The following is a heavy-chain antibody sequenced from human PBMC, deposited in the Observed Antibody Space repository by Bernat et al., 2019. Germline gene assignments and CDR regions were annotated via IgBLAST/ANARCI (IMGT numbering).Heavy chain of an antibody. V-gene: IGHV3-23*04. CDR1: GFTFSSYA. Sequence: VQLVESGGGLGQPGGSLRLSCAASGFTFSSYAMSWVRQAPGKGLEWVSGISGSGGSTNYADSVKGRFTISRDNSKNTLYLQMNSLRAEDTAVYYCAKEMPNYYDSSGYYPPGDYWGQGTLVTVSS. J-gene: IGHJ4*02. CDR3: AKEMPNYYDSSGYYPPGDY. D-gene: IGHD3-22*01. CDR2: ISGSGGST.